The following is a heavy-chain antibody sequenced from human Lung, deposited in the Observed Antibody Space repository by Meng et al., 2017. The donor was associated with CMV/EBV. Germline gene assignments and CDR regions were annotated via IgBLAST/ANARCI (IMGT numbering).Heavy chain of an antibody. CDR1: GFTFGDHY. CDR2: SRNKASSYTT. Sequence: GESLKISCPASGFTFGDHYLDWVRQAPGKGLEWVARSRNKASSYTTEYAASVRGRFTISRDESGNSLDLQMTSLKTEDTAVYYCARDNSATRYFDYWGQGIXV. V-gene: IGHV3-72*01. D-gene: IGHD2/OR15-2a*01. J-gene: IGHJ4*02. CDR3: ARDNSATRYFDY.